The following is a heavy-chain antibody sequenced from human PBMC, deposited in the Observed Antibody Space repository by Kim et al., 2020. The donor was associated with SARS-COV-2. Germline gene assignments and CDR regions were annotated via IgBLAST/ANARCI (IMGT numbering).Heavy chain of an antibody. V-gene: IGHV4-34*01. CDR3: ARGLLRYFDWTKSRDNWFDP. Sequence: SETLSLTCAVYGGSFSGYYWSWIRQPPGKGLEWIGEINHSGSTNYNPSLKSRVTISVDTSKNQFSLKLSSVTAADTAVYYCARGLLRYFDWTKSRDNWFDPWGQGTLVTVSS. J-gene: IGHJ5*02. CDR2: INHSGST. D-gene: IGHD3-9*01. CDR1: GGSFSGYY.